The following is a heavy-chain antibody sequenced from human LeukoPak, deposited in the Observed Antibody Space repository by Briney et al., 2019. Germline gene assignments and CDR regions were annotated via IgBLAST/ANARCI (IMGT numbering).Heavy chain of an antibody. Sequence: PGGSLRLSCAASGFTFSSYAMSWVRQAPGKGLEWVSAISGSGGSTYYADSVKGRFTIPRDNSKNTLYLQMNSLRAEDTAVYYCARQLGYCSDGSCYFDYWGQGTLVTVSS. D-gene: IGHD2-15*01. V-gene: IGHV3-23*01. CDR1: GFTFSSYA. J-gene: IGHJ4*02. CDR3: ARQLGYCSDGSCYFDY. CDR2: ISGSGGST.